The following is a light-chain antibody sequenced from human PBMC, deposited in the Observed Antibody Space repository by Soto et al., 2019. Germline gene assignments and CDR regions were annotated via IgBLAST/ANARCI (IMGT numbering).Light chain of an antibody. CDR3: QHYNSYSEA. J-gene: IGKJ1*01. CDR1: RIFSSG. V-gene: IGKV1-5*03. CDR2: KAS. Sequence: DIQMTQSPSTLSGSVGDEVTIISRPGRIFSSGLAWYQQKPGKAPKLLIYKASTLKSGVPSRFSGSGSGTEFTLTISSLQPDDFATYYCQHYNSYSEAFGQGTKVELK.